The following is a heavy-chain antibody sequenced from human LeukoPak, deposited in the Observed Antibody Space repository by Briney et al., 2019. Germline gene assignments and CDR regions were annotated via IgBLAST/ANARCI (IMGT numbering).Heavy chain of an antibody. CDR3: ATSGSYYIGY. V-gene: IGHV3-48*02. Sequence: SGGSLRLSCAAFGFTFTSYNMNWVRQAPGKGLEWVSYISSGGSTIHYADSVKGRFTISRDNGKNSLYLQMNSLRDEDTAVYYCATSGSYYIGYWGQGTLVTVSS. CDR1: GFTFTSYN. J-gene: IGHJ4*02. CDR2: ISSGGSTI. D-gene: IGHD1-26*01.